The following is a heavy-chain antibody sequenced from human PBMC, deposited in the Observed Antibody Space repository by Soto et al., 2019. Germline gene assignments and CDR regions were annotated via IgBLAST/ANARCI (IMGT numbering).Heavy chain of an antibody. CDR1: GYTFTSYY. Sequence: ASVKVSFKASGYTFTSYYMHWVRQAPGQGLEWMGIINPSGGSTSYAQKFQGRVTMTRDTSTSTVYMELSSLRSEDTAVYYCARSLRGYSGYGRGLGMDVWGQGTTVTVSS. D-gene: IGHD5-12*01. CDR2: INPSGGST. J-gene: IGHJ6*02. V-gene: IGHV1-46*01. CDR3: ARSLRGYSGYGRGLGMDV.